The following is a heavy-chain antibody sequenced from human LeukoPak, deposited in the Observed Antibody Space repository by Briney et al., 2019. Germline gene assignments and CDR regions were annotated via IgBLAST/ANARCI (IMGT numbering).Heavy chain of an antibody. CDR1: GGSISSGDYY. Sequence: SQTLSLTCTVSGGSISSGDYYWSWIRQPPGKGLEWIGYIYYSGSTYYNPSLKSRVTISVDTSKNQFSLKLSSVTAADTAVYYCARGKGRSWYFDLWGRGTLVTVSS. D-gene: IGHD1-14*01. CDR2: IYYSGST. J-gene: IGHJ2*01. CDR3: ARGKGRSWYFDL. V-gene: IGHV4-30-4*01.